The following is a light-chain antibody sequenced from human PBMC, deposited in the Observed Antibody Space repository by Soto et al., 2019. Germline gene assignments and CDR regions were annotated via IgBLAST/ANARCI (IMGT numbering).Light chain of an antibody. Sequence: DIQLTQSPSFLSASVGDKVTITCRASQAISRSLAWYQQNPGKAPKLLIYGASTLQSGVPSRFSGSGSGTEFTLTIGSLQPEDFETYSCQQLNSYPLTFGGGAKVEMK. V-gene: IGKV1-9*01. CDR2: GAS. J-gene: IGKJ4*01. CDR1: QAISRS. CDR3: QQLNSYPLT.